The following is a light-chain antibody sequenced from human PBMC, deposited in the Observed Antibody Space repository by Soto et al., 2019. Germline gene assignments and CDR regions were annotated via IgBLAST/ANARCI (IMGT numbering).Light chain of an antibody. J-gene: IGLJ1*01. CDR3: SSYTGSSTLV. CDR2: EVS. CDR1: SSDVGGYNY. Sequence: QSVLTQPASVSGSPGQSITISCTGTSSDVGGYNYVSWYQQHPGKAPKLMIYEVSNRPSGVSNRFSGSKSGDTASLTISGLQAEDEADYYCSSYTGSSTLVFGTGNKVTV. V-gene: IGLV2-14*01.